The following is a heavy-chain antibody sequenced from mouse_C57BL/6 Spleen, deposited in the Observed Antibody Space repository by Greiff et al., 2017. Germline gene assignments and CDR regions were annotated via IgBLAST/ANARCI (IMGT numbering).Heavy chain of an antibody. CDR1: GFSLTSYA. CDR2: IWTGGGT. CDR3: ARAYSNYNAMED. J-gene: IGHJ4*01. Sequence: QVQLKESGPGLVAPSQSLSITCTVSGFSLTSYAISWVRQPPGKGLDWLGGIWTGGGTNYNSVLKSRLSISKDNSKSQVFLKMNSLQTDDMARYYCARAYSNYNAMEDWGQGTSVTVSS. D-gene: IGHD2-5*01. V-gene: IGHV2-9-1*01.